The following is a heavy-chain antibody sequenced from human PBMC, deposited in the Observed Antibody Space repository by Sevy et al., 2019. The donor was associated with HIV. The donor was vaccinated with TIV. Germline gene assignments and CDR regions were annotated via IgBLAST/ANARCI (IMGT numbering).Heavy chain of an antibody. J-gene: IGHJ4*02. CDR1: GYTLTELS. CDR2: FDPEDGET. Sequence: ASVKVSCKVSGYTLTELSMHWVRQAPGKGLEWMGGFDPEDGETIYAQKFQGRVTMTVDTSTDTAYMELSSLRSEDTAVYYCATGPSSRLLWFGEFDYWGQGTLVTVSS. CDR3: ATGPSSRLLWFGEFDY. D-gene: IGHD3-10*01. V-gene: IGHV1-24*01.